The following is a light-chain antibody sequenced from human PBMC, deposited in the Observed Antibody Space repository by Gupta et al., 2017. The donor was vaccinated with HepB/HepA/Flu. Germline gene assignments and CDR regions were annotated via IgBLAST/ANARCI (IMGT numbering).Light chain of an antibody. V-gene: IGKV3-15*01. J-gene: IGKJ2*01. CDR2: AAS. CDR1: ESVSSH. CDR3: QQYSNWPPYT. Sequence: IRMTQSPATLSVSPGERATLSCRASESVSSHLGWYQQKLGQAPRLLIYAASTSDTGIPVRFSGNGFETHLPLTISSRQLEDFAVYYFQQYSNWPPYTFGQGTKMEIK.